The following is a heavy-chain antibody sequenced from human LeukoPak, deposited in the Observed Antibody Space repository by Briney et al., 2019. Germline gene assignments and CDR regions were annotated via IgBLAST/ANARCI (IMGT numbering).Heavy chain of an antibody. Sequence: GGSLRLSCAASGFSFSSYAMSWVRQAPGKGLEWVSTLIGSGGSIYYADSVKGRFIISRDNSKTTLYLQMNSLRAEDTAVYYCAKVSGYCTNGVCYTHDYWGQGTLVTVPS. V-gene: IGHV3-23*01. CDR3: AKVSGYCTNGVCYTHDY. CDR2: LIGSGGSI. D-gene: IGHD2-8*01. J-gene: IGHJ4*02. CDR1: GFSFSSYA.